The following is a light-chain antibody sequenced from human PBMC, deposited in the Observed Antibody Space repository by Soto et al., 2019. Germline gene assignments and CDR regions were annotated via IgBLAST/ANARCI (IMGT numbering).Light chain of an antibody. CDR3: QQSYSSSWT. Sequence: DIQMSQFPSSLSASVGDRVTITCRASQTIRVYLNWYQQRPGKAPHLLIYGASRLPSDVPPRFSGTASGTEYTRTISSLQPEDFGTYFCQQSYSSSWTFGQGTKVEMK. CDR2: GAS. V-gene: IGKV1-39*01. CDR1: QTIRVY. J-gene: IGKJ1*01.